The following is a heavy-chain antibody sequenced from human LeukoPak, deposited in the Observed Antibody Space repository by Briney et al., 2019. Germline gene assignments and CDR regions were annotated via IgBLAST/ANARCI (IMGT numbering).Heavy chain of an antibody. V-gene: IGHV4-4*07. J-gene: IGHJ4*02. D-gene: IGHD5-18*01. CDR3: ARQDTAMPNFDY. CDR1: GGSISSYY. CDR2: IYTSGST. Sequence: SETLSLTCAASGGSISSYYWSWIRQPAGKGLEWIGRIYTSGSTNYNPSLKSRVTMSVDTSKNQFSLKLSSVTAADTAVYYCARQDTAMPNFDYWGQGTLVTVSS.